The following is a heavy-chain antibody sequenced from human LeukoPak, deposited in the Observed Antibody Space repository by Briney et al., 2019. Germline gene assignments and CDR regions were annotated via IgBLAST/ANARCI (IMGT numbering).Heavy chain of an antibody. V-gene: IGHV4-59*01. J-gene: IGHJ5*02. CDR3: ARELDGNGGWFDP. CDR2: VYYSGST. Sequence: SETLSLTCTVSGDSISDFYWSWIRQSQEKGLEWIGEVYYSGSTHYNPSLKSRVTISVDTSENQFSLSLRSVTAADTAVYYCARELDGNGGWFDPWGQGTVVTVSA. CDR1: GDSISDFY. D-gene: IGHD5-24*01.